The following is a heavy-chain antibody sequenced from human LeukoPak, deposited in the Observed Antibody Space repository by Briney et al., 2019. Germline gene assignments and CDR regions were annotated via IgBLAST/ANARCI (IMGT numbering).Heavy chain of an antibody. CDR1: GFTVSSNY. CDR3: ARYWQWLGSFDY. Sequence: GGSLRLSCAASGFTVSSNYMSWVRQAPGEGLEWVSTIYSGGTTYYADSVKGRFTISRDSPKNTLYLQMDSLRAGDTAVYYCARYWQWLGSFDYWGRGTLVTVSS. J-gene: IGHJ4*02. V-gene: IGHV3-66*01. D-gene: IGHD6-19*01. CDR2: IYSGGTT.